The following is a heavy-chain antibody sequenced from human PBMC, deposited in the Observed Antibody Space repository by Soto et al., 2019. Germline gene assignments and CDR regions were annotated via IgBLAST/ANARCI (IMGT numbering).Heavy chain of an antibody. CDR2: INAGNGNT. J-gene: IGHJ5*02. CDR3: ARGGPTADP. Sequence: QVQLVQSGAEEKKPGASVKVSCKASGYTFTSYAMHGVRQAPGQRLEWMGWINAGNGNTKYSQTFQGRVTITRDTPASTAYMALSRRRSEDTAVYYCARGGPTADPWGQGTLVTVSS. CDR1: GYTFTSYA. V-gene: IGHV1-3*05.